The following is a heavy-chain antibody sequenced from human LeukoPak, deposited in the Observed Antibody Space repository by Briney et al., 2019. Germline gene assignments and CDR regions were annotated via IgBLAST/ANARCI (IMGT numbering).Heavy chain of an antibody. Sequence: GGSLRLSCAASGFTVSSNYMSWVRQAPGKGLEYISVTYSSGTTYYADSVRDRFTISRDNSKNTLYLQMNSLRAEDTAVYYCAKDSKLERLWGYYFDYWGQGTLVTVSS. V-gene: IGHV3-53*01. CDR1: GFTVSSNY. CDR2: TYSSGTT. CDR3: AKDSKLERLWGYYFDY. D-gene: IGHD1-1*01. J-gene: IGHJ4*02.